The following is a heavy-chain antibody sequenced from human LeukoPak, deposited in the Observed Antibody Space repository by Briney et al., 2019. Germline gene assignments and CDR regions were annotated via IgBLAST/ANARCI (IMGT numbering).Heavy chain of an antibody. CDR2: IYYSGST. CDR1: GGSISGSTYY. D-gene: IGHD3-22*01. CDR3: ARPQDTTHYYYWGDAFDI. J-gene: IGHJ3*02. V-gene: IGHV4-39*01. Sequence: PSETLSLTCTVSGGSISGSTYYWGWIRQPPGKGLEWIGSIYYSGSTYYNPSLKSRATISVDTSKNQFSLKLTSVTAADTALYYCARPQDTTHYYYWGDAFDIWGQGTMVTVSS.